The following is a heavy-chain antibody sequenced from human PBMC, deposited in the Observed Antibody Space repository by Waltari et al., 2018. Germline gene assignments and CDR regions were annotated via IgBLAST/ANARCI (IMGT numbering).Heavy chain of an antibody. D-gene: IGHD5-18*01. J-gene: IGHJ3*01. CDR1: GFPFSKAW. Sequence: EVQLVESGGGWVKPGGSFRLSCTATGFPFSKAWMNWMRQAPGKGLEWVGRIKSTVDGGTTDYAAPVQGRFTISRDDSKNTLYLQMSSLRTEDTAVYYCLFVDTALIIPDVFDLWGQGTLVTVSS. CDR3: LFVDTALIIPDVFDL. CDR2: IKSTVDGGTT. V-gene: IGHV3-15*01.